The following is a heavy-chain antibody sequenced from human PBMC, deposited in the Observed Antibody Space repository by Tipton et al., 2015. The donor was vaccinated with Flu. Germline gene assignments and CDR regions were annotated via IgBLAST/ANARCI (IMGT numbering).Heavy chain of an antibody. V-gene: IGHV3-49*04. CDR1: GFTFGDYA. Sequence: SLRLSCTTSGFTFGDYAVSWVRQAPGKGLEWVGLIRSKTYGGTTEYAASVKGRFSISRDDSKSIAYLQMNSLKTEDTAVYYCTRDRIALAGTPHYWGQGTLVTVSS. D-gene: IGHD6-19*01. CDR2: IRSKTYGGTT. J-gene: IGHJ4*02. CDR3: TRDRIALAGTPHY.